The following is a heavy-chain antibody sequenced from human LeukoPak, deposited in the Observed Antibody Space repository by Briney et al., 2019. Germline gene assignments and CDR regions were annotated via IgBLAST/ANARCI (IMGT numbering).Heavy chain of an antibody. V-gene: IGHV3-66*01. Sequence: GGSLRLSCAASGFTVSSNYMNWVRQAPGRGLEWVSVIYSGGSTYYVDSVKGRFTISRDNSENMLYLQMNSLRAEDTAVYYCARDAAAQQLVHYFDYWGQGTLVTVSS. CDR3: ARDAAAQQLVHYFDY. CDR2: IYSGGST. J-gene: IGHJ4*02. CDR1: GFTVSSNY. D-gene: IGHD6-13*01.